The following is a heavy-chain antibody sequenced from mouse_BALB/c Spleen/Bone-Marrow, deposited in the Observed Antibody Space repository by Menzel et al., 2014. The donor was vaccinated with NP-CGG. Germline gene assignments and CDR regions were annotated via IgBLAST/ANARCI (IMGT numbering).Heavy chain of an antibody. V-gene: IGHV1S29*02. J-gene: IGHJ1*01. CDR2: IYPYNGGT. D-gene: IGHD1-1*02. CDR3: ARELSWYFDV. CDR1: GYTFTDYN. Sequence: EVQLQQSGPELVKPGASVKISCKASGYTFTDYNMHWVKQSHRKSLEWIGYIYPYNGGTGYNQKFKSKATLTVDNSSSTAYMELRSLTSEDPAVYYCARELSWYFDVWGAGTAVTVSS.